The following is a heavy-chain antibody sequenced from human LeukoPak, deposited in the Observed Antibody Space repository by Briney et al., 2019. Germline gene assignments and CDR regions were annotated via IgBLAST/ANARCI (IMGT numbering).Heavy chain of an antibody. CDR3: ARGSPDIVALHDY. D-gene: IGHD5-12*01. Sequence: GESLKSSCKGSGYSFTSYWIGWVRQMPGKGLEWMGIIYPGDSDTRYSPSFQGQVTISADKSISTAYLQWSSLKASDTAMYYCARGSPDIVALHDYWGQGTLVTVSS. CDR2: IYPGDSDT. J-gene: IGHJ4*02. CDR1: GYSFTSYW. V-gene: IGHV5-51*01.